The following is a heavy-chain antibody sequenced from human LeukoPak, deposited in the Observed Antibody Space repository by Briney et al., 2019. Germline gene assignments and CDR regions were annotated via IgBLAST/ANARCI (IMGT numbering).Heavy chain of an antibody. J-gene: IGHJ4*02. D-gene: IGHD3-9*01. CDR3: ARGHKFGRLHPFDY. Sequence: PGGSLRLSCAASGFTVSSNYMSWVRQAPRKGLELVSVIYSGCSTYYADPGKGRFPISRDNSKNTLYIQMNSVRAEDTAVYYCARGHKFGRLHPFDYWGQGTLVTVSS. CDR2: IYSGCST. V-gene: IGHV3-66*01. CDR1: GFTVSSNY.